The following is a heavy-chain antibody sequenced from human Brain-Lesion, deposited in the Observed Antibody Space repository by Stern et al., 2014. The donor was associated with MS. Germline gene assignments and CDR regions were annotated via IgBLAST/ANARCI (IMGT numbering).Heavy chain of an antibody. CDR1: GYIFTGYY. J-gene: IGHJ6*02. V-gene: IGHV1-2*06. CDR3: ARDQRGITIFGVVTDYYYLGMDV. D-gene: IGHD3-3*01. Sequence: VQLVQSGAEVKKPGASVKVSCKTSGYIFTGYYIHWVGQAPGQGLEWMGRINPNTGGTKHAQKFPGRVTMSRDTSISTAYVELSSLTSDDTAVYYCARDQRGITIFGVVTDYYYLGMDVWGQGTTVTVSS. CDR2: INPNTGGT.